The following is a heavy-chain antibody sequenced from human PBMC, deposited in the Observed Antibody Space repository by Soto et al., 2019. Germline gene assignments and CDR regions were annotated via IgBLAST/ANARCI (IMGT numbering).Heavy chain of an antibody. D-gene: IGHD3-3*01. CDR2: IKQDGSEK. V-gene: IGHV3-7*01. J-gene: IGHJ6*03. CDR3: ARERRDYFWTGYYLYYYYYMDV. CDR1: GFTFSSYW. Sequence: EVQLVESGGGLVQPGGSLRLSCAASGFTFSSYWMSWVRQAPGKGLEWVANIKQDGSEKYYVDSVKGRFTISRDNAKNSLYVQMNSLSAEDTALYYCARERRDYFWTGYYLYYYYYMDVWGKGTTVTFSS.